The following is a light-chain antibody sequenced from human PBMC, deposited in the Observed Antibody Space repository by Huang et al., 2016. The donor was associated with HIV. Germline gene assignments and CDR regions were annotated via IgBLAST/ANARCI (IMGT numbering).Light chain of an antibody. V-gene: IGKV3-15*01. CDR2: GAS. CDR3: QQYNNWPPWYT. Sequence: EIVMTQSPATLSVSPGERATLSCRTSQSVSSNLAWYRQKPGQAPRLLIYGASTRATGIPARVSGSGSGTEFTLTISSLQSEDVAVYYCQQYNNWPPWYTFGQGTKLEIK. J-gene: IGKJ2*01. CDR1: QSVSSN.